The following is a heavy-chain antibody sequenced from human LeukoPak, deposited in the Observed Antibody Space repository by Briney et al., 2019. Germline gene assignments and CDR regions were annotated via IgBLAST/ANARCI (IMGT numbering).Heavy chain of an antibody. D-gene: IGHD1-26*01. CDR1: GGSISSNSYY. J-gene: IGHJ3*02. Sequence: PSETLSLTCTVSGGSISSNSYYWGWIRQPPGKGLEWIGSIYYSGSTYYNPSLKSRVTISVDTSKNQFSLKLSSVTAADTAVYYCARDLVGGLGAFDIWGQGTMVTVSS. CDR3: ARDLVGGLGAFDI. V-gene: IGHV4-39*02. CDR2: IYYSGST.